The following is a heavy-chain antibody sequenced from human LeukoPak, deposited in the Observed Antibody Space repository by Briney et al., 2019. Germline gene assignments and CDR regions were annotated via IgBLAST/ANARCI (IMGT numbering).Heavy chain of an antibody. Sequence: SEALSLTCTVSGGSVSSGSYYWSWIRQPPGKGLEWIGYIYDSGSTNYNPSLKSRVTISVDTSKNQFSLKLSSVTAADTAVYYCARDPSGYFNYWGQGTLVTVSS. V-gene: IGHV4-61*01. CDR3: ARDPSGYFNY. J-gene: IGHJ4*02. CDR1: GGSVSSGSYY. D-gene: IGHD3-22*01. CDR2: IYDSGST.